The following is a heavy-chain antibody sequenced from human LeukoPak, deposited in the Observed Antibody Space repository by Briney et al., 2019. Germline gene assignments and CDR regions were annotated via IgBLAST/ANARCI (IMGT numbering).Heavy chain of an antibody. D-gene: IGHD2-21*02. J-gene: IGHJ6*02. CDR2: ISSSSSYI. CDR3: AREGCGGDCYMHYYGMDV. CDR1: GFTFSSYA. V-gene: IGHV3-21*01. Sequence: GGSLRLSCAASGFTFSSYAMSWVRQAPGKGLEWVSSISSSSSYIYYADSVKGRFTISRDNAKNSLYLQMNSLRAEDTAVYYCAREGCGGDCYMHYYGMDVWGQGTTVTVSS.